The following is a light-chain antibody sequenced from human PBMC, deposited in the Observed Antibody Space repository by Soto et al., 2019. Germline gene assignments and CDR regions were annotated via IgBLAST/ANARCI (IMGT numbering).Light chain of an antibody. V-gene: IGKV3-15*01. CDR2: GAS. CDR3: QQYNTRT. J-gene: IGKJ1*01. CDR1: QSVSSN. Sequence: EIVMTQSPATLSVSPGERATLSCRASQSVSSNLAWYQQKPGQAPRLLIYGASTRATGIPARFSGSGSGTEFTLTISSLQSEYFAVYYCQQYNTRTFGQGTKVEIK.